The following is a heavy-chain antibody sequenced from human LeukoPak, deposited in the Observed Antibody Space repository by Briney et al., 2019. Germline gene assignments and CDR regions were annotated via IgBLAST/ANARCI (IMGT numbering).Heavy chain of an antibody. D-gene: IGHD1-26*01. V-gene: IGHV4-39*01. CDR2: LSSGGTT. Sequence: SETLSLTCTVSSDSISSSNYFWGWIRQPPGKGLDWIVSLSSGGTTYYNGSLKSRVTVSVDTSKSQFSLKLNSVTAADTAVYYCVRHVSGTYYRFDYWGQGTLVTVSS. CDR1: SDSISSSNYF. J-gene: IGHJ4*02. CDR3: VRHVSGTYYRFDY.